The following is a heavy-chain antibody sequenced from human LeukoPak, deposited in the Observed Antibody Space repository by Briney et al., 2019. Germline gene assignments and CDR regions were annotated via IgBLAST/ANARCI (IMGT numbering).Heavy chain of an antibody. CDR2: IYYSGST. CDR1: GGSISSYD. CDR3: ARGNSGSYYAFDC. J-gene: IGHJ4*02. Sequence: SETLSLTCTVSGGSISSYDWGWIRHPPGKWLEWSGYIYYSGSTNYNPSLKSRVTISVATSKTQFCLKLSSVTAAETAVYYCARGNSGSYYAFDCWGQGTLVTVSS. D-gene: IGHD1-26*01. V-gene: IGHV4-59*01.